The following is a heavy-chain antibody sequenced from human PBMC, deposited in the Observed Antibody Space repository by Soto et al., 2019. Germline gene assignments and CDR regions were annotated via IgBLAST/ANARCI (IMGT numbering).Heavy chain of an antibody. V-gene: IGHV4-59*08. CDR3: VRQGFGRLHGLVAV. CDR2: IDSSGGT. CDR1: DDSSSSYK. Sequence: QVQLQESGPGLVKPSETLSLTCTVSDDSSSSYKWSWIRQPPGRRLEWIGYIDSSGGTSYNPSLQCRVTIXGXTXXKRFSRKLSSVTAADTAVYYCVRQGFGRLHGLVAVWGQGTTVTVSS. D-gene: IGHD3-10*01. J-gene: IGHJ6*02.